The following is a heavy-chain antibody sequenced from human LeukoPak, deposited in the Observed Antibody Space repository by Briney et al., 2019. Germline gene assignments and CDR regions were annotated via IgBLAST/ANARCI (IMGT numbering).Heavy chain of an antibody. Sequence: GGSLRLSCAASTFTFSNYWMHWVRQAPGKGLVWVSRINGDGSSTRYADSVKGRFTISRDNSKNTLYLQMNSLRAEDTAVYYCANLRIVVVVAATPLEYYFDYWGQGTLVTVSS. CDR3: ANLRIVVVVAATPLEYYFDY. CDR1: TFTFSNYW. V-gene: IGHV3-74*01. J-gene: IGHJ4*02. D-gene: IGHD2-15*01. CDR2: INGDGSST.